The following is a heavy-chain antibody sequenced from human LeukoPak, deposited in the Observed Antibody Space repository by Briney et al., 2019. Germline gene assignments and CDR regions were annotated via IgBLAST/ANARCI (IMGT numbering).Heavy chain of an antibody. Sequence: ASVKVSCKASGYSFTSHDFNWVRQATGQGFEWMGWMNPNSGHTGYAQKFQGRVTLTRDTSTSTAYMELSSLRSEDTAVYYCARDCEPNDYGEEYRDYVQTYYYYYGMDVWGQGTTVTVSS. D-gene: IGHD4-17*01. V-gene: IGHV1-8*01. J-gene: IGHJ6*02. CDR2: MNPNSGHT. CDR1: GYSFTSHD. CDR3: ARDCEPNDYGEEYRDYVQTYYYYYGMDV.